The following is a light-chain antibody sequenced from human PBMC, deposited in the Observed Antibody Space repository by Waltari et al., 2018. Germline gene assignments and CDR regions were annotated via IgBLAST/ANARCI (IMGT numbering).Light chain of an antibody. V-gene: IGLV4-69*01. CDR3: QTGGHGTWV. Sequence: QLVLTQSPSASASLGASVRLTCTLDSGHSSNIIAWHQQQPEKGPRYLMKVNSDGSRSKGDVVPDRFSGSCSGAERYLTISSVQSEDEADYYGQTGGHGTWVFGGGTKLTVL. CDR1: SGHSSNI. CDR2: VNSDGSR. J-gene: IGLJ3*02.